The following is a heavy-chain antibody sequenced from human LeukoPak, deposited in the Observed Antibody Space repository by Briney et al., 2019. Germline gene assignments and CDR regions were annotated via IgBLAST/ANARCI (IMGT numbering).Heavy chain of an antibody. D-gene: IGHD6-19*01. CDR1: GGSLSSSSYY. J-gene: IGHJ4*02. CDR3: ASSIAVANFDY. CDR2: IYYSGST. Sequence: PSETLSLTCTVSGGSLSSSSYYWRWLRQPPGTGLEWIGSIYYSGSTYYNPSLKSRVTISVDTSKNQFSLKLSSVTAADTAVYYCASSIAVANFDYWGQGTLVTVSS. V-gene: IGHV4-39*01.